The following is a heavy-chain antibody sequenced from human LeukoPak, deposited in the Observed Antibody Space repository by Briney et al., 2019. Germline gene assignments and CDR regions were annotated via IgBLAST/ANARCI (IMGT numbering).Heavy chain of an antibody. J-gene: IGHJ6*03. Sequence: SETLSLTCTVSGGSISGYYWSWIRQPPGKGLEWIGYIYYSGSTNYNPSLKSRVTISVDTSKNQFSLKLSSVTAADTAVYYCARGGRGYHRRYYYYMDVWGKGTTVTISS. CDR1: GGSISGYY. D-gene: IGHD2-15*01. CDR3: ARGGRGYHRRYYYYMDV. V-gene: IGHV4-59*01. CDR2: IYYSGST.